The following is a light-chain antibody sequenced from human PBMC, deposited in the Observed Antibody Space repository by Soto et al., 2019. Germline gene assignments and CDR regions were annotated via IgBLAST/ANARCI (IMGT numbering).Light chain of an antibody. J-gene: IGKJ4*01. CDR1: QSVSSY. V-gene: IGKV3-11*01. Sequence: EIVLTQSQATLSLSPGERATLSCRASQSVSSYLAWYQQKPGQAPRLLIYDASNRATGIPARFSGSGSGTDFTLTISSLEPEDFAVYYCQQRSNWPLTFGGGTKVEIK. CDR2: DAS. CDR3: QQRSNWPLT.